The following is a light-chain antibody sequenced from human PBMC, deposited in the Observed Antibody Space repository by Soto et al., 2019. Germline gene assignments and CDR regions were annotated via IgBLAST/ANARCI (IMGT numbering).Light chain of an antibody. J-gene: IGKJ4*01. Sequence: DIQMTQSPFSRSASVGDRATITCRASQGINNYLAWYQQKPGKVPRXLIYAASTLPRGVPSRFSGSGSGTEFTLTISSLQPEDVAAYYCQQGNSYPLTLGGGTKVDIK. CDR3: QQGNSYPLT. CDR1: QGINNY. CDR2: AAS. V-gene: IGKV1-17*03.